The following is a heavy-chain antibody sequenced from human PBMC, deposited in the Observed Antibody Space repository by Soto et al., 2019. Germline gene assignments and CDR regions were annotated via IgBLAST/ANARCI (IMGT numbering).Heavy chain of an antibody. Sequence: ASVKVSCKASGYTFTSYAMHWVRQAPGQRLEWMGWINAGNGNTKYSQKFQGRVTITRDTSASTAYMELSSLRSEDTAVYYCAGSGDLGYCTNGVCHTPPTPDYWGQGTLVTVCS. D-gene: IGHD2-8*01. CDR3: AGSGDLGYCTNGVCHTPPTPDY. J-gene: IGHJ4*02. CDR1: GYTFTSYA. V-gene: IGHV1-3*01. CDR2: INAGNGNT.